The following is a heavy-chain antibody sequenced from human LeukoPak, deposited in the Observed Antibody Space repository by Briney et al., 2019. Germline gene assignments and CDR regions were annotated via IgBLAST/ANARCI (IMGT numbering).Heavy chain of an antibody. V-gene: IGHV4-34*01. CDR1: GGSFSGYY. D-gene: IGHD3-3*01. Sequence: SETLSLTCAVYGGSFSGYYWSWIRQPPGKGLEWIGEINHSGSTNYNPSHKSRVTISVDTSKNQFSLKLSSVTAADTAVYYCARGGLWSGYYGWGQGTLVTVSS. CDR3: ARGGLWSGYYG. CDR2: INHSGST. J-gene: IGHJ4*02.